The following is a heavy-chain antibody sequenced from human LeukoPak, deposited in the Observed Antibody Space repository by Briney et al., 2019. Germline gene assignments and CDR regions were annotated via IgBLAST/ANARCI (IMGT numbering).Heavy chain of an antibody. CDR3: AKDSLADIDY. V-gene: IGHV3-30*02. CDR1: GFIFSTYG. D-gene: IGHD3-16*01. Sequence: GGSLRLSCAASGFIFSTYGMYWVPQAPGKGLEWVAFIRHDGSIKNYADSVKGRSTISRDNSKNTLYLQMNSLRAEDTAVYYCAKDSLADIDYWGQGTLVTVSS. CDR2: IRHDGSIK. J-gene: IGHJ4*02.